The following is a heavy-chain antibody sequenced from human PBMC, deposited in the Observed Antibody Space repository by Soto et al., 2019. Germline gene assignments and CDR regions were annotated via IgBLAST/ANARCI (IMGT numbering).Heavy chain of an antibody. CDR1: GYTFSGYY. V-gene: IGHV1-2*02. CDR3: ARGDYWTYRGFDP. D-gene: IGHD1-7*01. Sequence: ASVKVSCKASGYTFSGYYMYWVRQAPGQGLEWMGWINPNSGGTNYAQKLRGRVTMTRDTSISTAYMELSRLRSDDTAMYFCARGDYWTYRGFDPWGQGTLVTVSS. CDR2: INPNSGGT. J-gene: IGHJ5*02.